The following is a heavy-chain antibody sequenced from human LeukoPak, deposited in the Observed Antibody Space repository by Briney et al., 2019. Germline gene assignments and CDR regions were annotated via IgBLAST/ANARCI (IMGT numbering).Heavy chain of an antibody. D-gene: IGHD5-24*01. J-gene: IGHJ4*02. CDR3: AKEGRSLQTY. V-gene: IGHV3-7*03. CDR2: VKEDGTET. CDR1: GFMFSSNW. Sequence: GGSLRLSCAASGFMFSSNWMSWVRLAPGKGLEWVANVKEDGTETYYVDSVKGRFTISRDNAKNSLYLQMNSLRVKDTAVYYCAKEGRSLQTYWGQGTLVTVSS.